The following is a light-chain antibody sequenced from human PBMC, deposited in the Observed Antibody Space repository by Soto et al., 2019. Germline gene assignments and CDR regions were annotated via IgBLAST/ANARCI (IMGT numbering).Light chain of an antibody. V-gene: IGKV1-12*01. CDR3: QQSYKMPS. J-gene: IGKJ5*01. CDR2: ADS. CDR1: QDIDIS. Sequence: DTQMPQFPSPLPASVGVCVPITCRASQDIDISLAWFQQRPGGAPKLLIFADSGLESGVPSTFSCSGSGTELTITISSLEPEDFGTYYCQQSYKMPSFGKGTRLEI.